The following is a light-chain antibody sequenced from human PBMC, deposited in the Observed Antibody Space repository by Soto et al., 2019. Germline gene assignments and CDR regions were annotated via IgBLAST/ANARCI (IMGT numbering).Light chain of an antibody. CDR3: QQIYSAPLT. V-gene: IGKV1-39*01. CDR1: QSITTY. Sequence: DIQITQSPPSPSASVGDSFTITCRASQSITTYLNWYRQKPGKAPKLLIYAASSLQSGVPSRFSGSGSETEFTLSISSLQPEDFATYFCQQIYSAPLTFGGGTKV. CDR2: AAS. J-gene: IGKJ4*01.